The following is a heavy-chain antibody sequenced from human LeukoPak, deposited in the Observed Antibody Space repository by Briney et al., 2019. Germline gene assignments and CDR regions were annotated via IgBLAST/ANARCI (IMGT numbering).Heavy chain of an antibody. D-gene: IGHD1-26*01. CDR2: ISSHGGST. J-gene: IGHJ4*02. V-gene: IGHV3-64D*09. Sequence: GGSLRLSCSASGFTFSRYAMHWVRQAPRKGLECVSTISSHGGSTYYADSVKGRFTISRDNSKNTLYLQMSSLRAEDTAVYYCMKDLWEPYDYWGQGTLVTVSS. CDR1: GFTFSRYA. CDR3: MKDLWEPYDY.